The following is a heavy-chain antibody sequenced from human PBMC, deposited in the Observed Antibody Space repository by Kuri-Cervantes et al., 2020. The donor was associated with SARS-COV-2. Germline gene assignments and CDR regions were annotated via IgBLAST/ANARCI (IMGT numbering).Heavy chain of an antibody. J-gene: IGHJ6*02. Sequence: TSVKVSCKASGFTFTSSAVQWVRQARGQRLEWIGWIVVGSGNTNYAQKFQERVTITRDMSTSTAYMELSSLRSEDTAVYYCAASLLYRIYYYYGMDVWGQGTTVTVSS. CDR3: AASLLYRIYYYYGMDV. CDR2: IVVGSGNT. D-gene: IGHD1-26*01. CDR1: GFTFTSSA. V-gene: IGHV1-58*01.